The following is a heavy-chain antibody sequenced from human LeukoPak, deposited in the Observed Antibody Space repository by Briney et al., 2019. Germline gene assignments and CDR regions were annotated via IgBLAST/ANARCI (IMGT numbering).Heavy chain of an antibody. D-gene: IGHD2-15*01. Sequence: SETLSLTCTVSGVYISSYYWSWIRQPPGKGLEWIGYIYYSGSTNCNPSLKSRVTISVDTSKNQFSLKLSSVTAADTAVYYCARAPGGYCSGGSCYPGWFDPWGQGTLVTVSS. CDR3: ARAPGGYCSGGSCYPGWFDP. J-gene: IGHJ5*02. CDR2: IYYSGST. CDR1: GVYISSYY. V-gene: IGHV4-59*08.